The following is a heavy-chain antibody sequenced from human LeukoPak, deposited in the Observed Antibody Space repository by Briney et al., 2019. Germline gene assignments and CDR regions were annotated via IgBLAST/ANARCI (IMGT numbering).Heavy chain of an antibody. V-gene: IGHV3-64D*06. Sequence: GGSLRLSCAVSGFTFSNFFMNWVRQAPGKGLEYVSAISSDGGSTYYADSVKGRFTISRDNSKNTLYLQVRSLRAEDTAVYYCVPLYHGGVAYWGQGTLVTVSS. CDR3: VPLYHGGVAY. D-gene: IGHD3-16*02. CDR2: ISSDGGST. CDR1: GFTFSNFF. J-gene: IGHJ4*02.